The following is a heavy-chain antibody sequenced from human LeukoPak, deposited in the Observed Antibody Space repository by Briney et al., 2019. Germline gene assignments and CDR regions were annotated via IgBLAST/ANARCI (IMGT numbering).Heavy chain of an antibody. CDR3: TTDPRMHFWSSNYRNYYYHYMDV. D-gene: IGHD3-3*02. CDR1: GFAFSSYG. Sequence: PGGSLRLSCAASGFAFSSYGMHWVRQAPGKGLEWVAVISYDGSNKYYADSVKGRFTISRDNSKNTLYLQLNSLKTEDTAVYYCTTDPRMHFWSSNYRNYYYHYMDVWGKGTTVTVSS. CDR2: ISYDGSNK. V-gene: IGHV3-30*03. J-gene: IGHJ6*03.